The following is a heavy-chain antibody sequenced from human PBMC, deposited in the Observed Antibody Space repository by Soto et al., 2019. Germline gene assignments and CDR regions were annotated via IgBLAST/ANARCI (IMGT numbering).Heavy chain of an antibody. J-gene: IGHJ4*02. CDR2: INHSGNT. D-gene: IGHD3-22*01. CDR3: ARGGRDSSGYYRNKY. CDR1: GGSFSGYY. Sequence: PSETLSLTCAVYGGSFSGYYWSWIRQPPGKGLEWIGEINHSGNTNYNPSLKSRVTISVDTSKNQFSLKLSSVTAADTAVYYCARGGRDSSGYYRNKYWGQGTLVTVSS. V-gene: IGHV4-34*01.